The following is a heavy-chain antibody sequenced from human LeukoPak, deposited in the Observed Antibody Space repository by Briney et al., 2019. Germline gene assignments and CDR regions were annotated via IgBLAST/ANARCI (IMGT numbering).Heavy chain of an antibody. V-gene: IGHV1-3*01. D-gene: IGHD3-3*01. Sequence: EASVEVSCKASGYTFSSYTLHWVRQAPGQRLEWMGWINAGNGNTKYLQKFQGRVTITRDTSARTAYMDLSSLRSEDTAVYYCARAFGVLNYFDFWGQGALVTVSS. CDR3: ARAFGVLNYFDF. CDR1: GYTFSSYT. CDR2: INAGNGNT. J-gene: IGHJ4*02.